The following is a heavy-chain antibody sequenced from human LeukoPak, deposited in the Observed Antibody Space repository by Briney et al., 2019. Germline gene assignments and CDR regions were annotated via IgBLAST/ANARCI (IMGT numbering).Heavy chain of an antibody. V-gene: IGHV1-18*01. Sequence: ASVKVSCKASGYTFTSYGISWVRQAPGQGLEWMGWSSAYNDNTNYAQKLQGRVTMTTDTSTSTAYMELRSLRSDDTAVYYCARDRRSSTMVRGVIITTHAFDIWGQGTMVTVSS. CDR2: SSAYNDNT. D-gene: IGHD3-10*01. J-gene: IGHJ3*02. CDR3: ARDRRSSTMVRGVIITTHAFDI. CDR1: GYTFTSYG.